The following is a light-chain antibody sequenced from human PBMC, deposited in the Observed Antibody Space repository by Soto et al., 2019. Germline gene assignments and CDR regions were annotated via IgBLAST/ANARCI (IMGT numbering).Light chain of an antibody. J-gene: IGKJ1*01. V-gene: IGKV3-11*01. CDR3: QHRSNWPRT. Sequence: EIVLTQSPATLSLSPGERATLSCRASQSVSAYLAWYQQKPGQAPRLLIYDASNRATGIPARFSGSGSGTDFTLTINSLEPEDFAVYYCQHRSNWPRTFGQGTTVEIK. CDR2: DAS. CDR1: QSVSAY.